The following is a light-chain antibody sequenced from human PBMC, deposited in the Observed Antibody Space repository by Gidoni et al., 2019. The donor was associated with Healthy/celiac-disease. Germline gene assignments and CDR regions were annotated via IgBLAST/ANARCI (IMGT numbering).Light chain of an antibody. CDR3: QQYGSSQWT. J-gene: IGKJ1*01. Sequence: EIVLTQSPGTLSLSQGESATLSCRASQSVSSSYLAWYQQKPGQAPRLLSYGAYSRATGIPDRFSGSGSGTDFTLTISRLEPEDCAVYYCQQYGSSQWTFGQGTKVEIK. CDR2: GAY. V-gene: IGKV3-20*01. CDR1: QSVSSSY.